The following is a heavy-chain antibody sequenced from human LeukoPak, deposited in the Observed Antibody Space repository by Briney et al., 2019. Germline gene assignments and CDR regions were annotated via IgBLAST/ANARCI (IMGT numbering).Heavy chain of an antibody. CDR2: IYYSGST. V-gene: IGHV4-59*01. CDR1: GASFSTYY. CDR3: ARAVITFGGAVAKGFDC. J-gene: IGHJ4*02. D-gene: IGHD3-16*01. Sequence: SETLSLTCTVSGASFSTYYWSWIRQPPGEGLEWIGYIYYSGSTDYNPSLKSRVTMSLDTSKNQFSLNLNSVTAADTAIYFCARAVITFGGAVAKGFDCWGQGSLVTVSS.